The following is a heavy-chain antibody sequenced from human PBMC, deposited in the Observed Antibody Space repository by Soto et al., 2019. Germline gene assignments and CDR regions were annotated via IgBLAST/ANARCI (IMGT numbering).Heavy chain of an antibody. CDR1: GGTFSSYA. D-gene: IGHD3-3*01. Sequence: QVQLVQSGAEVKKPGSSVKVSCKASGGTFSSYAISWVRQAPGQGLEWMGGIIPIFGTANYAQKFRGRVTITADESTSTAYMELSSLRSEDTDVYYCAGVPTYYDFWSGSYYFDSWGQGTRVTVSS. CDR3: AGVPTYYDFWSGSYYFDS. V-gene: IGHV1-69*01. J-gene: IGHJ4*02. CDR2: IIPIFGTA.